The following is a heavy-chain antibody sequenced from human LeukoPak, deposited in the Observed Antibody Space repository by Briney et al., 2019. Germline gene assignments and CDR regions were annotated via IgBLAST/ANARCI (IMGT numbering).Heavy chain of an antibody. CDR1: GFTFNYYS. V-gene: IGHV3-48*04. J-gene: IGHJ4*02. Sequence: AGGSLRLSCAASGFTFNYYSMNWVRQAPGKGLEWVSSISRSATTIYYADSVKGRFTISRDNAKNSLYLQMNSLRAEDTAVYFCARVGALSSSWLLYWGQGTLVTVSS. D-gene: IGHD6-13*01. CDR2: ISRSATTI. CDR3: ARVGALSSSWLLY.